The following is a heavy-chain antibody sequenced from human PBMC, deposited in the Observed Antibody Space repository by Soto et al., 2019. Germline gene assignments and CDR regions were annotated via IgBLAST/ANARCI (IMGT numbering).Heavy chain of an antibody. CDR2: IYPGDSNT. D-gene: IGHD2-2*01. CDR3: ARLGYFSSTTCYGGDY. Sequence: EVQLVQSGAEVKKPGESLKISCKGSGDSFSSYWIGWVRQMPGKGLEWMGIIYPGDSNTRYSPSFQGQVTISADKSISTAYVQWSSLKASDTAMYYCARLGYFSSTTCYGGDYWGQGTLVTVSS. J-gene: IGHJ4*02. V-gene: IGHV5-51*03. CDR1: GDSFSSYW.